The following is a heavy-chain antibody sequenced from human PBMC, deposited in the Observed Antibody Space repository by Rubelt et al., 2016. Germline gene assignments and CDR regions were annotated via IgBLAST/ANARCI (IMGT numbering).Heavy chain of an antibody. CDR2: INPNSGGT. V-gene: IGHV1-2*02. CDR1: GYTFTGYY. Sequence: QVQLVQSGAEVKKPGASVKVSCKASGYTFTGYYMHWVRLAPGQGLEWMGWINPNSGGTNYAQKFQGRVTMNRDTSISTAYMELSRLRSDDTDVYYCARDLYKGPRWLVAYWGQGTLVTVSS. J-gene: IGHJ4*02. CDR3: ARDLYKGPRWLVAY. D-gene: IGHD6-19*01.